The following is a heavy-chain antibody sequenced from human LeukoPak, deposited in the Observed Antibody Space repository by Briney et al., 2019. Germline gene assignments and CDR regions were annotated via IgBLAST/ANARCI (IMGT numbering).Heavy chain of an antibody. CDR1: GFTFSSYG. J-gene: IGHJ4*02. CDR2: IWYDGGNK. Sequence: GGSLRLSCAASGFTFSSYGMHWVRQAPGKGLEWVAVIWYDGGNKYYADSVKGRFTISRDNSKNTLYLQVNSLRAEDTAVYYCARDRQGYYFDYWGQGTLVTVSS. CDR3: ARDRQGYYFDY. V-gene: IGHV3-33*01.